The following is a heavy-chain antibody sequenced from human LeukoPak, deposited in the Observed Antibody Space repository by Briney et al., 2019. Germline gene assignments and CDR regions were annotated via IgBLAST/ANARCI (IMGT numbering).Heavy chain of an antibody. J-gene: IGHJ4*02. Sequence: GGSLRLSCAASGFTFGDTWMNWVRQVPGQGLEWVANIKQDGSEKFYVASVRGRFTISRDNGKSSLYLQMNSLRAEDTALYYCATSYDMGWLIGYWGQGTLVTVSS. CDR3: ATSYDMGWLIGY. CDR2: IKQDGSEK. CDR1: GFTFGDTW. V-gene: IGHV3-7*03. D-gene: IGHD3/OR15-3a*01.